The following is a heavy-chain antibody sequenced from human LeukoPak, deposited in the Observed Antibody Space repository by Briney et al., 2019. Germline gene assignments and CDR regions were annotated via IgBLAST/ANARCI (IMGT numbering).Heavy chain of an antibody. CDR1: GYTFTGYY. Sequence: ASVKVSCKASGYTFTGYYMHWVRQAPGQGLEWMGWINPNSGGTNYAQKFQGRVTMTRDTSTSTVYMELSSLRSEDTAVYYCARDEAMITFGGVLDYWGQGTLVTVSS. V-gene: IGHV1-2*02. D-gene: IGHD3-16*01. CDR2: INPNSGGT. CDR3: ARDEAMITFGGVLDY. J-gene: IGHJ4*02.